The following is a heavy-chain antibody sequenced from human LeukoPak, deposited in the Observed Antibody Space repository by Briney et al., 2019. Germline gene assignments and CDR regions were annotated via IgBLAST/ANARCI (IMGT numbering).Heavy chain of an antibody. CDR1: GYTFTSYG. J-gene: IGHJ4*02. Sequence: ASVKVSCKASGYTFTSYGISWVRQAPGQGLEWMGWISAYNGNTNYAQKLQGRVTMTTDTSTSTAYMELRSLRSDDTAVYYCAGDIDYDSSGYYPDYWGQGTLVTVSS. V-gene: IGHV1-18*01. D-gene: IGHD3-22*01. CDR3: AGDIDYDSSGYYPDY. CDR2: ISAYNGNT.